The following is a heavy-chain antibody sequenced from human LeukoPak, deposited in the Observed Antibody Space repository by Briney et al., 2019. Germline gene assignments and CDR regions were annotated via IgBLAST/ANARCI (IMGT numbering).Heavy chain of an antibody. CDR3: AKDRIASYYSPSDY. D-gene: IGHD1-26*01. Sequence: PGGSLRLSCAASGFTFSSYAMSWVRQAPGKGLEWVSSITSDGTTYYADSVKGRFTISRDNSKNTLYVEMNSLRAEDTAIYYCAKDRIASYYSPSDYWGQGTLVTVSS. CDR2: ITSDGTT. V-gene: IGHV3-23*01. CDR1: GFTFSSYA. J-gene: IGHJ4*02.